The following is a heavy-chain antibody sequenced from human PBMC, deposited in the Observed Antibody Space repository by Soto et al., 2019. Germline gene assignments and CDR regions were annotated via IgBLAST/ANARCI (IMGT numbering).Heavy chain of an antibody. CDR3: ARDHKGVLRFLEWSSRRFDP. CDR2: MNPNSGNT. Sequence: GASVKVSCKASGYTFTSYDINWVRQATGQGLEWMGWMNPNSGNTGYAQKFQGRVTMTRNTSISTAYMELSSLRSEDTAVYYCARDHKGVLRFLEWSSRRFDPWGQGTLVTVSS. J-gene: IGHJ5*02. V-gene: IGHV1-8*01. D-gene: IGHD3-3*01. CDR1: GYTFTSYD.